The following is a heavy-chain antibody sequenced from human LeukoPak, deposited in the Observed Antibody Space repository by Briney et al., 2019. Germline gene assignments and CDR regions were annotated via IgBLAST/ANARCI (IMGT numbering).Heavy chain of an antibody. V-gene: IGHV3-33*01. CDR1: GFTFSSYG. D-gene: IGHD6-6*01. CDR3: ARTYSSFFSFDY. CDR2: IWYDGSNK. Sequence: RRSLRLSCAASGFTFSSYGMHWVRQAPGKGLEWVAVIWYDGSNKYYADSVKGRFTISRDNSKNTLYLQVNSLRAEDTAVYYCARTYSSFFSFDYWGQGTLVTVSS. J-gene: IGHJ4*02.